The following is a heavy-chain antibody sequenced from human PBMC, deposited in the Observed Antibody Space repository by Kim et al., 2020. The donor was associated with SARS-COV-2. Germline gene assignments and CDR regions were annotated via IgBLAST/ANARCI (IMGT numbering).Heavy chain of an antibody. Sequence: VKGRFTISRDNSKNTLYLQMNRLRAEDTAVYYCAKDVVYYYDSSGYPDYWGQGTLVTVSS. J-gene: IGHJ4*02. D-gene: IGHD3-22*01. V-gene: IGHV3-30*02. CDR3: AKDVVYYYDSSGYPDY.